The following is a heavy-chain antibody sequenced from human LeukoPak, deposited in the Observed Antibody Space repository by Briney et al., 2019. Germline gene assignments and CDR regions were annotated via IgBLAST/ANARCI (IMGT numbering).Heavy chain of an antibody. D-gene: IGHD6-13*01. CDR1: GFTFSSYA. J-gene: IGHJ4*02. CDR2: ISGSGGST. V-gene: IGHV3-23*01. CDR3: AKDPIPRIAAAGTGSAY. Sequence: GGSLRLSCAASGFTFSSYAMSWVRQDPGKGLEWVSAISGSGGSTYYADSVKGRFTIPRDNSKNTLYLQMNSLRAEDTAVYYCAKDPIPRIAAAGTGSAYWGQGTLVTVSS.